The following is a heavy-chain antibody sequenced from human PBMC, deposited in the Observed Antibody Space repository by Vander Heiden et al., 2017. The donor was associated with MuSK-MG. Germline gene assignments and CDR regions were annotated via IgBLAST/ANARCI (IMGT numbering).Heavy chain of an antibody. CDR1: GFTFSSYA. V-gene: IGHV3-23*01. CDR3: AKSDSSATVSYYYYYYMDV. Sequence: EVQLLESGGGLVQPGGSLRLSCAASGFTFSSYAMSWVRQAPGKGLEWVSAIRGSGGSTYYADSVKGRFTISRDNSKNTLYLQMNSLRAEDTAVYYCAKSDSSATVSYYYYYYMDVWGKGTTVTVSS. J-gene: IGHJ6*03. D-gene: IGHD4-17*01. CDR2: IRGSGGST.